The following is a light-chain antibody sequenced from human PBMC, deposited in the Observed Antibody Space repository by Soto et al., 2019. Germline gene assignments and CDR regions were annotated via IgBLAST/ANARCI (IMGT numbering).Light chain of an antibody. CDR2: GAS. CDR1: QRLSGSN. V-gene: IGKV3-20*01. Sequence: EIVLTQSPGTLSLSPGERANISCRASQRLSGSNVGWYQQRPGQPPSLLIYGASKRTTGVPDRFSGSGSGTEFTLTINSMPPQDLAVYQCNYSGRSALTFGGATKV. CDR3: NYSGRSALT. J-gene: IGKJ4*01.